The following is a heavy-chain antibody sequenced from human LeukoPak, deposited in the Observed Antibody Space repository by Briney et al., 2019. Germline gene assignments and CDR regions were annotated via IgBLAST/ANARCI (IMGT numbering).Heavy chain of an antibody. Sequence: PSETLSLTCAVYGGSFSGYYWSWIRQPPGKGLEWIGEINHSGSTNYNPSLKSRVTISVDTSKNQFSLKLSSVTAADTAVYYCAGARYNWNHGNWFDPWGQGTLVTVSS. J-gene: IGHJ5*02. V-gene: IGHV4-34*01. CDR3: AGARYNWNHGNWFDP. CDR1: GGSFSGYY. CDR2: INHSGST. D-gene: IGHD1-14*01.